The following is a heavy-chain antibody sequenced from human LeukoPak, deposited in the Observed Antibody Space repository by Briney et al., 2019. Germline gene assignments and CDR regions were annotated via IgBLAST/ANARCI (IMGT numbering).Heavy chain of an antibody. V-gene: IGHV3-23*01. CDR3: AKLLRGTVVPYFDY. CDR1: GFTFSNAW. D-gene: IGHD3-10*01. CDR2: ISGSGGST. Sequence: GGSLRLSCAASGFTFSNAWMSWVRQGPGKGLEWVSAISGSGGSTYYADSVKGRFTISTDKSKNTLYLQMNSLRAEDTAVYYCAKLLRGTVVPYFDYWGQGTLVTVSS. J-gene: IGHJ4*02.